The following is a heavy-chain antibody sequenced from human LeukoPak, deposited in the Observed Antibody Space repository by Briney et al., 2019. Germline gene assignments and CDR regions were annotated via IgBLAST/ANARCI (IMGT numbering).Heavy chain of an antibody. CDR1: GGSISSSSYY. V-gene: IGHV4-39*01. D-gene: IGHD2-21*01. CDR3: ATLRPYGGTFDY. J-gene: IGHJ4*02. CDR2: IYYSGST. Sequence: SETLSLTCTVSGGSISSSSYYWGWIRQPPGKGLEWIGSIYYSGSTYYNPSLKSRVTLSVDTSKNQFSLKLSSVTAADTAVYYCATLRPYGGTFDYWGQGTLVTVSS.